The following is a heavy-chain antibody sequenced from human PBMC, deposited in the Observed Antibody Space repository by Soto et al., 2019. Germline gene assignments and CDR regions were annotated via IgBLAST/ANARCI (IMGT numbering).Heavy chain of an antibody. Sequence: PGGSLRLSCAASGFTFDDYAMHWVRQAPGKGLEWVSGISWNSGSIGYADSVKGRFTISRDNAKNSLYLQMNSLRAEDTALYYCAKDKGVAVAIFDYWGQGTLVTVSS. J-gene: IGHJ4*02. CDR2: ISWNSGSI. CDR1: GFTFDDYA. D-gene: IGHD6-19*01. V-gene: IGHV3-9*01. CDR3: AKDKGVAVAIFDY.